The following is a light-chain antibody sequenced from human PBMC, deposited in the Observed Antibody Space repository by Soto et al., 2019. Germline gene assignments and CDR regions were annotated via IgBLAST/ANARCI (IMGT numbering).Light chain of an antibody. V-gene: IGKV1-39*01. J-gene: IGKJ4*02. CDR3: QQCYSTPLT. Sequence: DIQMTQSPSSLSASVGDRVTITCRASQSVKTYLNWYQQKPGKAPQALIYAVPSLQRGVPSRFSGSGSGTDLTLTVIGLHPEDFATYYCQQCYSTPLTFGGGTTVEIK. CDR2: AVP. CDR1: QSVKTY.